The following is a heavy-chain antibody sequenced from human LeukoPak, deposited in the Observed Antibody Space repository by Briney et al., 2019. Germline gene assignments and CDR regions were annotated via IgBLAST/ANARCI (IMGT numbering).Heavy chain of an antibody. V-gene: IGHV4-59*01. CDR3: ARVGRGWYAFDY. CDR2: IYYSEST. CDR1: GASITSYY. D-gene: IGHD6-19*01. Sequence: SETLSLTCTVAGASITSYYWSWIRQPPGKGLEWIGYIYYSESTNYSPSLKSRVTMSVDTSKNQFSLKLSSVTVTDTAVYYCARVGRGWYAFDYWGQGTLVTVSS. J-gene: IGHJ4*02.